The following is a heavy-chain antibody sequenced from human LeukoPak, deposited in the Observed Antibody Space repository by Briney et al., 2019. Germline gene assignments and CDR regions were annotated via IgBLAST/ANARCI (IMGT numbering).Heavy chain of an antibody. V-gene: IGHV4-30-2*01. J-gene: IGHJ4*02. CDR3: ARGSFGSGSSYTGGFDY. D-gene: IGHD3-10*01. CDR1: GGSVSSGVYS. CDR2: IYHSGST. Sequence: NPSQTLSLTCAVSGGSVSSGVYSWSWIRQPPGKGLEWIGYIYHSGSTYYSPSLMSRVTISIHWSKKQFSLRLSSVTAADTAVYFRARGSFGSGSSYTGGFDYWGQGTLVTVSS.